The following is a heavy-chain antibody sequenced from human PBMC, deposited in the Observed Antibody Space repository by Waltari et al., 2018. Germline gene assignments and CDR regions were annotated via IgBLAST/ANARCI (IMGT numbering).Heavy chain of an antibody. D-gene: IGHD6-13*01. Sequence: QVQLVKSGAEVKKPGASVKVSCKAAGYLFTSHDINWVRQTTGQGLEWLGWMNPDSGSTGYLQKFQGRVTMTRDTSTTTAYMELSGLTSEDTAVYFCARGLSSSWYGMDVWGQGTTVIVS. J-gene: IGHJ6*02. CDR3: ARGLSSSWYGMDV. CDR1: GYLFTSHD. CDR2: MNPDSGST. V-gene: IGHV1-8*01.